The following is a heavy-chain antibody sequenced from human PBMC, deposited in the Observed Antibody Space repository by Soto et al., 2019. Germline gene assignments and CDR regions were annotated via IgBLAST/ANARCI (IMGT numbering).Heavy chain of an antibody. CDR1: GDSISSTFW. Sequence: SETLSLTCRVSGDSISSTFWWSWVRQPPGKGLEWIGEIFHSGSTNYNPSLKTRVTISVDKSKNQFSLKLSSVTAADTAVYYCARVYSGSYSDSWGQGTLVTVSS. V-gene: IGHV4-4*02. J-gene: IGHJ4*02. CDR2: IFHSGST. D-gene: IGHD1-26*01. CDR3: ARVYSGSYSDS.